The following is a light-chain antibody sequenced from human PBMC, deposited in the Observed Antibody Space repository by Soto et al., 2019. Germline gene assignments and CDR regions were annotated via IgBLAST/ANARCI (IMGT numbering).Light chain of an antibody. CDR2: EVS. CDR3: SSYTTRGTR. CDR1: SSDVGGYNY. J-gene: IGLJ1*01. Sequence: QSVLTQPASVSGSPGQSITISCTGTSSDVGGYNYVSWYQQHPGKAPKLMIYEVSNRTSGVSNRFSGSKSGNTASLTISGLQAEDEADYYCSSYTTRGTRFGSGPKVTV. V-gene: IGLV2-14*01.